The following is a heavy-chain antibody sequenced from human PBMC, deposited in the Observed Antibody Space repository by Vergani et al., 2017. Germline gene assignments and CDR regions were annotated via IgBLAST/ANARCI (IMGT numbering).Heavy chain of an antibody. J-gene: IGHJ4*02. V-gene: IGHV3-9*01. Sequence: EVQLVESGGGLVQPGRSLRLSCAASGLTFDDYAMHWVRQAPGKGLEWVSGISWNSGSIGYADSVKGRFTISRDNAKNSLYLQMNSLRAEDTAVYYCARDLRIQLWSDYDYWGQGTLVTVSS. D-gene: IGHD5-18*01. CDR3: ARDLRIQLWSDYDY. CDR1: GLTFDDYA. CDR2: ISWNSGSI.